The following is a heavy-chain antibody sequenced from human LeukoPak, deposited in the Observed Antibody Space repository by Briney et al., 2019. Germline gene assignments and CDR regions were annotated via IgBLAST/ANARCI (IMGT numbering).Heavy chain of an antibody. CDR3: ARDNRGWLQFGDSFDI. J-gene: IGHJ3*02. Sequence: SETLSLTCTVSGGSISSTTYYWGWLRQPPGKGLEWIVTTYYSGSTYSNPSLNSRVIISVDTSKNEFSLNLMSVTAADTDMYYSARDNRGWLQFGDSFDIWGQGTMVSVSS. D-gene: IGHD5-24*01. CDR2: TYYSGST. V-gene: IGHV4-39*07. CDR1: GGSISSTTYY.